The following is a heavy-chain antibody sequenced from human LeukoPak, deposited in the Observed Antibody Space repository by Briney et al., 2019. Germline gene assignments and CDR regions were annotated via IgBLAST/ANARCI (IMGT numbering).Heavy chain of an antibody. D-gene: IGHD1-26*01. CDR1: GGSIISGSYY. CDR2: IYASGSA. J-gene: IGHJ4*02. CDR3: ARVSVAATNSFDY. Sequence: SQTLSLTCTVSGGSIISGSYYWRWIRQPAGKGLEWIGRIYASGSANCNPSLKSRVTMSVDTSKNQFSLKLSSVTAADTAVYYCARVSVAATNSFDYWGQGTLVTVSS. V-gene: IGHV4-61*02.